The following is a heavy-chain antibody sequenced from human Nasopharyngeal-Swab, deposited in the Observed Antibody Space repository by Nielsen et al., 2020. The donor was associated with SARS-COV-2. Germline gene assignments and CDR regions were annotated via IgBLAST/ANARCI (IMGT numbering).Heavy chain of an antibody. V-gene: IGHV5-10-1*01. Sequence: GESLKISCKGSGYSFTSYWISWVRQMPGKGLEWMGRIDPSDSYTNYSPSFQGHVTISADKSISTAYLQWSSLKASDTAMYYCASLLLVEGDRYSSSWYKNMDVWGKGTTVTVSS. CDR1: GYSFTSYW. D-gene: IGHD6-13*01. CDR3: ASLLLVEGDRYSSSWYKNMDV. J-gene: IGHJ6*03. CDR2: IDPSDSYT.